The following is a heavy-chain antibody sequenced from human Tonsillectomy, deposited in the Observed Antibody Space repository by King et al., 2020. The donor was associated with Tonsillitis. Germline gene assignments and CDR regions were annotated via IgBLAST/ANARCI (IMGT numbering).Heavy chain of an antibody. V-gene: IGHV1-24*01. CDR1: GYTLTELS. J-gene: IGHJ4*02. Sequence: QLVQSGAEVKKPGASAKVSCKVSGYTLTELSMHWVRQAPGKGLEWMGGFDPEDGETIYAQKFQGRVTMTKDTSTDTAYMELSSLRSEDTAVYYCATVDGGHIDFDYWGQGTLVTVSS. CDR3: ATVDGGHIDFDY. D-gene: IGHD3-16*01. CDR2: FDPEDGET.